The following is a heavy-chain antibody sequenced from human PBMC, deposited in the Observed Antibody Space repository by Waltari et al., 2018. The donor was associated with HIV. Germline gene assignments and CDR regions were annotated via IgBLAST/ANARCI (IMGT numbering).Heavy chain of an antibody. Sequence: QLQLQESGPGLVKPSETLSLTCTVSGGSISSSSYYWGWIRQPPGKGLAWIGSSYYSGSTYYNPSLKSRVTISVDTSKNQFSLKLSSVTAADTAVYYCARVQTGVDTAMVNRYFDLWGRGTLVTVSS. CDR1: GGSISSSSYY. CDR3: ARVQTGVDTAMVNRYFDL. CDR2: SYYSGST. J-gene: IGHJ2*01. V-gene: IGHV4-39*01. D-gene: IGHD5-18*01.